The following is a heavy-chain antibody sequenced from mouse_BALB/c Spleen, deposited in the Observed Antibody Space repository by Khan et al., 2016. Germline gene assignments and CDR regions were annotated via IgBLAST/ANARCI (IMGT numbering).Heavy chain of an antibody. CDR3: TFYGNILAWFAY. Sequence: VQLQQSGAELVRSGASVKLSCTASGFNIKDYYIQWVKQRPEQGLEWIGWIDPENGDTGYVPKFQGKATMTADTSSNTAYLQLSSLTSGDTAVYYCTFYGNILAWFAYWGKGTLVTVSA. D-gene: IGHD2-10*01. CDR2: IDPENGDT. CDR1: GFNIKDYY. V-gene: IGHV14-4*02. J-gene: IGHJ3*01.